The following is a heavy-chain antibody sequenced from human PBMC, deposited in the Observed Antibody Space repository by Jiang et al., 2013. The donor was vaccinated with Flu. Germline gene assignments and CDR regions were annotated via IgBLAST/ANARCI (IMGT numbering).Heavy chain of an antibody. V-gene: IGHV5-51*01. Sequence: SGAEVKKPGESLKISCEGSGYAFTSFYIAWVRQLPGKGLEWMGIIYPGDSDTKYSPSFQGQVTISVDKSISTAYLQWSSLKASDTAIYYCASPRGYSYGPFDYWGQGTLVTVSS. CDR1: GYAFTSFY. D-gene: IGHD5-18*01. J-gene: IGHJ4*02. CDR3: ASPRGYSYGPFDY. CDR2: IYPGDSDT.